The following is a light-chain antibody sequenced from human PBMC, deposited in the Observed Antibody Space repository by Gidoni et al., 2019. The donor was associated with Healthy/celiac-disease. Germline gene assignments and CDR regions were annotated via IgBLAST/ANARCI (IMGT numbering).Light chain of an antibody. CDR1: SSDVGGYNY. V-gene: IGLV2-14*03. CDR2: DVS. Sequence: SALTQPASVSGSPGQSITISCTGTSSDVGGYNYVSWYQHHPGKAPKPMIYDVSNPPSGVSNRFSGSKSGNTASLTISGLQAEDEADYYCSSYTSSSTLEVFGGGTKLTVL. J-gene: IGLJ2*01. CDR3: SSYTSSSTLEV.